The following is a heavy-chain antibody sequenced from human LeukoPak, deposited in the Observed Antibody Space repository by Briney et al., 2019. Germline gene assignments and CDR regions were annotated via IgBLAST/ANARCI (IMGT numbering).Heavy chain of an antibody. Sequence: GGSLSLSCAASGFTFSSHSMNWVRQAPGEGLEWVSSISSSSGYIYYADSVKGRFTISRDNAENSLYLQMNSLRAEDTAVYYCARGYYGAPGYWGQGTPLTVSS. J-gene: IGHJ4*02. CDR1: GFTFSSHS. D-gene: IGHD3-3*01. CDR3: ARGYYGAPGY. CDR2: ISSSSGYI. V-gene: IGHV3-21*01.